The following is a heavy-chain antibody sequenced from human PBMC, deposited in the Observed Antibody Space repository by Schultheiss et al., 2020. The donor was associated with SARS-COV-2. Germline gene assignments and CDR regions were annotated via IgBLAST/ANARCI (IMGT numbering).Heavy chain of an antibody. J-gene: IGHJ4*02. CDR2: ISSSSSYI. CDR1: GFTVSSNY. D-gene: IGHD5-18*01. Sequence: GGSLRLSCAASGFTVSSNYMSWVRQAPGKGLEWVSSISSSSSYIYYADSVKGRFTISRDNAKNTLYLQMNSLRAEDTAVYYCARDRGYSYGYFDYWGQGTLVTVSS. CDR3: ARDRGYSYGYFDY. V-gene: IGHV3-21*01.